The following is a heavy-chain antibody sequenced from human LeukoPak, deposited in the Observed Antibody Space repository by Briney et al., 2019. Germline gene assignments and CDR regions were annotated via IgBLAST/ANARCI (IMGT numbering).Heavy chain of an antibody. J-gene: IGHJ4*02. CDR2: IIPIFGTA. CDR3: ASSGNDSGYGPDFDY. Sequence: GASVKVSCKASGGTFSSYAISWVLQAPGQGLEWMGGIIPIFGTANYAQKFQGRVTITTDESTSTAYMELSSLRSEDTAVYYCASSGNDSGYGPDFDYWGQGTLVTVSS. CDR1: GGTFSSYA. V-gene: IGHV1-69*05. D-gene: IGHD5-12*01.